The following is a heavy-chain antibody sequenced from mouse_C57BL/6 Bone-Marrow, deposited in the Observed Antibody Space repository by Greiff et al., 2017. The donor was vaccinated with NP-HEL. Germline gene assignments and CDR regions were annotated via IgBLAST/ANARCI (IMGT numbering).Heavy chain of an antibody. V-gene: IGHV1-15*01. D-gene: IGHD1-1*01. Sequence: LVESGAELVRPGASVTLSCKASGYTFTDYEMHWVKQTPVHGLEWIGAIDPETGGTAYNQKFKGKAILTADKSSSTAYMELRSLTSEDSAVYYCTRSLLFDYWGQGTTLTVSS. CDR3: TRSLLFDY. J-gene: IGHJ2*01. CDR2: IDPETGGT. CDR1: GYTFTDYE.